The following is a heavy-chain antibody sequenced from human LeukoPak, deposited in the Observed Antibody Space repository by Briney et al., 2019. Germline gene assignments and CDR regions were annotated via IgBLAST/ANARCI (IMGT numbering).Heavy chain of an antibody. V-gene: IGHV5-51*01. D-gene: IGHD5-12*01. J-gene: IGHJ4*02. CDR1: GFSFTNFY. CDR2: IYPGDSDT. Sequence: GESLKISCKGSGFSFTNFYIAWVRQMPGKGLEWMGIIYPGDSDTRYSPSFQGQVTISADKSISTAYLQWSSLKASDTAMYYCASRLRERFDSWGQGTLVTVSS. CDR3: ASRLRERFDS.